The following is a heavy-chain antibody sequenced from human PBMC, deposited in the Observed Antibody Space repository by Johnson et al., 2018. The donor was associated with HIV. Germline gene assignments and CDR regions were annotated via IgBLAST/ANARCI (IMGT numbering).Heavy chain of an antibody. J-gene: IGHJ3*02. CDR2: ISYDGSNE. D-gene: IGHD3-22*01. Sequence: QMQLVESGGGVVQPGRSLRLSCAASGFTFSSYAMHWVRQAPGKGLEWVAVISYDGSNEYYTDSVKGRFTISRDKSKNTLFLQMNSLRAEDTGVYYCVRRFYDSSAFDIWGQGTLVTVSS. CDR3: VRRFYDSSAFDI. V-gene: IGHV3-30-3*01. CDR1: GFTFSSYA.